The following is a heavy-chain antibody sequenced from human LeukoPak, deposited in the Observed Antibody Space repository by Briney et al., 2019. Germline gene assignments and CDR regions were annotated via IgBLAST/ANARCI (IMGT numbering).Heavy chain of an antibody. J-gene: IGHJ6*03. D-gene: IGHD5-24*01. CDR3: AGVDGTFSHNFYMDV. V-gene: IGHV3-48*04. CDR1: GMTFSDYS. Sequence: PGGFLRLSCEGFGMTFSDYSMNWVRQAPGKGLEWISFISSGGSTIYYAGSVKGRFTISRDNARNTLSLEVNSLRGDDTALYYCAGVDGTFSHNFYMDVWGKGSTVTVSS. CDR2: ISSGGSTI.